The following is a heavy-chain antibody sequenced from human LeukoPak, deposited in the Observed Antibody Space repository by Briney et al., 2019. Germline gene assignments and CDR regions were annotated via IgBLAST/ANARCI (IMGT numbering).Heavy chain of an antibody. CDR3: AKDEGGYYDRWYFDY. CDR1: GFTFSTYW. CDR2: INTDGSST. Sequence: GGSLRLSCAASGFTFSTYWMHWVRQAPGKGLLWVSRINTDGSSTTYADSVKGRFTISRDNAKNTLYLQMNSLRAEDTAVYYCAKDEGGYYDRWYFDYWGQGTLVTVSS. D-gene: IGHD3-22*01. V-gene: IGHV3-74*01. J-gene: IGHJ4*02.